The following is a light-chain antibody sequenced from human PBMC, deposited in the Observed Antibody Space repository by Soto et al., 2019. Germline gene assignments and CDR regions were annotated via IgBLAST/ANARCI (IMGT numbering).Light chain of an antibody. CDR1: RRDVGTYNY. CDR2: EVS. Sequence: QSALTQPASVSGSPGQSITISCTGTRRDVGTYNYVSWYQQQPGKAPKLMIYEVSNRPSGVSDRFSGSKSGNTASLTISGLQSEDEADYYCISFTSGNSWVFGGGTKLTVL. CDR3: ISFTSGNSWV. V-gene: IGLV2-14*01. J-gene: IGLJ3*02.